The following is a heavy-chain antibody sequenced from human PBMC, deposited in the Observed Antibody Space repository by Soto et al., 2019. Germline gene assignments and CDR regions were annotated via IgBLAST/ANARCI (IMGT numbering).Heavy chain of an antibody. V-gene: IGHV3-21*01. CDR2: ISSGSSNF. Sequence: EVQLVESGGGLVKPGGSLTLSCAGSGFAFRSYNMNWVRQPPGKGLEWVASISSGSSNFYYADSVKGRFTISRDNAKDSLYLQMDCLRAEDSAVYYCASVTVVAGTCDCWGQGTLLTVTS. D-gene: IGHD2-15*01. J-gene: IGHJ4*02. CDR1: GFAFRSYN. CDR3: ASVTVVAGTCDC.